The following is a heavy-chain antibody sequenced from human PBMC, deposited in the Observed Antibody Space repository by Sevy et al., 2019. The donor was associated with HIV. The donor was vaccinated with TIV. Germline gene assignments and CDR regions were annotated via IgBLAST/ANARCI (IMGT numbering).Heavy chain of an antibody. CDR2: IYNKIGST. D-gene: IGHD1-1*01. Sequence: SETLSLTCSVSDDSINSYYWSWIRQPPGKGLEWIGYIYNKIGSTSYNPSLTSRVTISVDTSKNQFSLKLTSVTAADTAVYYCARGAVVIGTTATPVFDFWDLRSLVTLSA. J-gene: IGHJ5*01. CDR3: ARGAVVIGTTATPVFDF. V-gene: IGHV4-4*08. CDR1: DDSINSYY.